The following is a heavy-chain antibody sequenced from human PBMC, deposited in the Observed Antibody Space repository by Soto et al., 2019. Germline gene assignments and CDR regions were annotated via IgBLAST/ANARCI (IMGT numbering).Heavy chain of an antibody. J-gene: IGHJ5*02. CDR1: GFTFSSYW. V-gene: IGHV3-7*01. D-gene: IGHD5-12*01. CDR3: EGSFRNKYGYQES. Sequence: GGSLRLSCAASGFTFSSYWMSWVRQAPGKGLEWVANIKQDGSEKYYEDSVKGRFTISRDNARNTLYVQMNSLRVEDTAMYYCEGSFRNKYGYQESWGQGTLVTVSS. CDR2: IKQDGSEK.